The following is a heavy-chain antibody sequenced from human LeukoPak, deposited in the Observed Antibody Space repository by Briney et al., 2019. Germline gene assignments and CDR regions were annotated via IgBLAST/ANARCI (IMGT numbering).Heavy chain of an antibody. CDR2: INHSGST. CDR3: AREGYYYYYMGV. Sequence: SETLSLTCAVYGGSFSGYYWSWIRQPPGKGLEWIGEINHSGSTNYNPSLKSRVTISVDTSKNQFSLTLSSVTAADSAVYYCAREGYYYYYMGVWGKGTTVTVSS. V-gene: IGHV4-34*01. D-gene: IGHD6-13*01. CDR1: GGSFSGYY. J-gene: IGHJ6*03.